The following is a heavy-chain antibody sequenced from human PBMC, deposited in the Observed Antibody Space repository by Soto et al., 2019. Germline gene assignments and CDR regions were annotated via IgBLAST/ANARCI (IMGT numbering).Heavy chain of an antibody. CDR2: VYYTGST. V-gene: IGHV4-59*01. CDR1: GVSISGSY. Sequence: SETLSLTCSVSGVSISGSYWSWIRQSPGKGLEWLGYVYYTGSTSYSPSLRSRVSISVDTSKNEFSLRLSSVTAADTAVYFCARSVAVPGAHIDYWGQGTQVTVSS. D-gene: IGHD6-19*01. CDR3: ARSVAVPGAHIDY. J-gene: IGHJ4*02.